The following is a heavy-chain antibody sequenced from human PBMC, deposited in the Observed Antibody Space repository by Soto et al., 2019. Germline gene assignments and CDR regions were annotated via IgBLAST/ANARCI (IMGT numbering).Heavy chain of an antibody. CDR1: GYTFTGYY. D-gene: IGHD2-15*01. CDR3: AMEDEEWYWSGGSCYCDY. CDR2: INPNSGGT. J-gene: IGHJ4*02. V-gene: IGHV1-2*02. Sequence: ASVKVSCKASGYTFTGYYMHWVRQAPGQGLEWMGWINPNSGGTNYAQKFQGRVTMTRDTSISTAYMEMSRLRSDDTAVYYCAMEDEEWYWSGGSCYCDYWGQGTLVTVSS.